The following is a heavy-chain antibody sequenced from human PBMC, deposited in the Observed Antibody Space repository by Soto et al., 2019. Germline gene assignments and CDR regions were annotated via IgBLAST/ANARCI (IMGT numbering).Heavy chain of an antibody. Sequence: SETLSLTCAVSGGSVTSGHYWDWIRQPPGKGLEWIGSIHHSGSTYYNPSLKSRVTISVDTSKNRLSLKLRSVTAADTAVYYCARSYDSSAYFPNYYYGMDVWGQGTTVTVSS. V-gene: IGHV4-38-2*01. D-gene: IGHD3-22*01. CDR2: IHHSGST. CDR1: GGSVTSGHY. CDR3: ARSYDSSAYFPNYYYGMDV. J-gene: IGHJ6*02.